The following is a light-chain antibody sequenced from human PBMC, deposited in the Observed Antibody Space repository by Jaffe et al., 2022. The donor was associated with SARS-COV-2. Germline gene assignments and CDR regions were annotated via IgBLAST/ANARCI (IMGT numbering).Light chain of an antibody. CDR1: QDIRNE. CDR2: AAS. J-gene: IGKJ1*01. Sequence: AIQMTQSPSSLSASVGDRVTITCRASQDIRNELGWYQQKPGKAPKVLIYAASSLQSGVPSRFSGSGSGTDFTLTISSLQPEDFATYYCLQDNNYPWTFGQGTKVEIK. V-gene: IGKV1-6*01. CDR3: LQDNNYPWT.